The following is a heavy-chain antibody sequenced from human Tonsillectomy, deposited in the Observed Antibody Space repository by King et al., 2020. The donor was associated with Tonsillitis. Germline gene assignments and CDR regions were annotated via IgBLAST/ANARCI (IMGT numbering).Heavy chain of an antibody. V-gene: IGHV3-23*04. CDR2: ISDSGTGT. CDR3: AKGNSILAGPHAFDI. CDR1: GFTFNSYA. D-gene: IGHD2-21*01. Sequence: VQLVESGGGLVQPGGSLRLSCAASGFTFNSYAMSWVRQAPGKGLEWVSAISDSGTGTYYADSVKGRFTISRDNSKNTLYLQMSSLSAEDTALYYCAKGNSILAGPHAFDIWGQGTMVTVSS. J-gene: IGHJ3*02.